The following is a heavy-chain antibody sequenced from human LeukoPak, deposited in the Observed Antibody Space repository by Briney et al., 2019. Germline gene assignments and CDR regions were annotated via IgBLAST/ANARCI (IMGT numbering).Heavy chain of an antibody. D-gene: IGHD3-10*01. CDR3: ATLTVRGVINI. Sequence: GGSLRLSCAASGFTFSNTWMNWVRQAPGNGLDWVALIQSKTDGRTTEYAAPVKGRSTISRDDSKTTRYLQMNSLKTEDTAVYYCATLTVRGVINIWGQGTLVTVYS. V-gene: IGHV3-15*01. CDR2: IQSKTDGRTT. CDR1: GFTFSNTW. J-gene: IGHJ4*02.